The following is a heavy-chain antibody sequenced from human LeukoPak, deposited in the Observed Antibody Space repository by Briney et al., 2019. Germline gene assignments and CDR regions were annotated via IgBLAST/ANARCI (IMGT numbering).Heavy chain of an antibody. CDR3: ARDLAAAGTGGLDY. CDR2: IYYSGSP. J-gene: IGHJ4*02. D-gene: IGHD6-13*01. Sequence: KSSETLSLTCTVSGGSISSYYWSWIRQPPGKGLEWIGYIYYSGSPNYNPSLKSRVTISVDTSKNQFSLKLSSVTAADTAVYYCARDLAAAGTGGLDYWGQGTLVTVSS. V-gene: IGHV4-59*01. CDR1: GGSISSYY.